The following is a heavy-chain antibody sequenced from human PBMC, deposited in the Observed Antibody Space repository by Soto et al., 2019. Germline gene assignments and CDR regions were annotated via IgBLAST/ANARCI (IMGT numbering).Heavy chain of an antibody. CDR1: GYTFTSYD. CDR2: MNPNSGNT. D-gene: IGHD2-21*02. V-gene: IGHV1-8*01. Sequence: ASVKVSYEASGYTFTSYDINWVRQATGQGLEWMGWMNPNSGNTGYAQKFQGRVTMTRNTSISTAYMELSSLRSEDTAVYYCARRMVVTDIYFFYYGMDVCRHVTTVTVSS. J-gene: IGHJ6*01. CDR3: ARRMVVTDIYFFYYGMDV.